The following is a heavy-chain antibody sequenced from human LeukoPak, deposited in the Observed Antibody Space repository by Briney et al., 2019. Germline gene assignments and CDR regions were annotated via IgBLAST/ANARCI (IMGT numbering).Heavy chain of an antibody. J-gene: IGHJ4*02. V-gene: IGHV4-4*07. CDR2: IYTSGST. CDR3: ARQSYYGSGSYYNDY. D-gene: IGHD3-10*01. CDR1: GYSISSGYY. Sequence: SETLSLTCTVSGYSISSGYYWSWIRQPAGKGLEWIGRIYTSGSTNYNPSLKSRVTMSVDTSKNQFSLKLSSVTAADTAVYYCARQSYYGSGSYYNDYWGQGTLVTVSS.